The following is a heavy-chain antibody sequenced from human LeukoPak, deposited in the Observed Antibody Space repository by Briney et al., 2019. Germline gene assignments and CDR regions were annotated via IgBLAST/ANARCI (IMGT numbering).Heavy chain of an antibody. CDR2: ISRSGDST. J-gene: IGHJ5*02. CDR3: AKEQRGYTGYAVGSWFDP. CDR1: GFTFSSYA. V-gene: IGHV3-23*01. Sequence: AGGSLRLSCAASGFTFSSYAMSWVRQAPGKGLEWVSAISRSGDSTYYADSVKGRFTISRDNSKNTLYLQMNSLRAEDTAVYYCAKEQRGYTGYAVGSWFDPWGQGTLVTVSS. D-gene: IGHD5-12*01.